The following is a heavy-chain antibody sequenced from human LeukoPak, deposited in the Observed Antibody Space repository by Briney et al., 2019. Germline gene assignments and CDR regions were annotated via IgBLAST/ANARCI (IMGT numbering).Heavy chain of an antibody. CDR1: GXSISSPGSY. CDR3: VSGGAYCGADCYLPAFDY. CDR2: IYYSGNT. D-gene: IGHD2-21*02. V-gene: IGHV4-31*03. J-gene: IGHJ4*02. Sequence: PSETLSLTCTVSGXSISSPGSYWSWIRQHPGRGLEWIGYIYYSGNTYYNPSLKSRVTISVDTSRNQFSLKLSSVTAADTAVYYCVSGGAYCGADCYLPAFDYWGQGTLVTVSS.